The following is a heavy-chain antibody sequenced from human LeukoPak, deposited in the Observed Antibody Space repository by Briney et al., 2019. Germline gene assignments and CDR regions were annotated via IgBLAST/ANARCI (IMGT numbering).Heavy chain of an antibody. CDR3: TTRGGSFSIFDY. J-gene: IGHJ4*02. V-gene: IGHV3-15*01. CDR1: GFTFSDAW. CDR2: IKSKTDGGTT. D-gene: IGHD1-26*01. Sequence: TGGSLRLSCAASGFTFSDAWMSWVRQAPGKGLEWVGRIKSKTDGGTTDYAAPVKGRFTISRDDSKNTLYLQMDSLKTEDTAVYYCTTRGGSFSIFDYWGQGTLVTVSS.